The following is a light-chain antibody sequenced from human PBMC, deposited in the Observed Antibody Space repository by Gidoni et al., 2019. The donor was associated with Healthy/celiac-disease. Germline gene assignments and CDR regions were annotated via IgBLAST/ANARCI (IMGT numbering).Light chain of an antibody. J-gene: IGKJ2*01. CDR1: QSVSSSY. V-gene: IGKV3-20*01. Sequence: EIVLTQSPGTLSLSPGERATLSCRASQSVSSSYLAWYQQKPGQAPRLLIYGASSRATGIPDFTLTISRLEPEDFAVYYCQQYGSSPYTFXQXTKLEIK. CDR2: GAS. CDR3: QQYGSSPYT.